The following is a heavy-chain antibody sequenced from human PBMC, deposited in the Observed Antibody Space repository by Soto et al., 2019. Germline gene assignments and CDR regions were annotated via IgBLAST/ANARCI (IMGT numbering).Heavy chain of an antibody. CDR2: ITSSSDTI. V-gene: IGHV3-48*02. Sequence: PGGSLRLSCAASGFTFSSFHMNWVRQAPGRGLEWVAYITSSSDTIYYSDSVKGRFTISRDNGKNSLFLQMNSLRDEDTAVYYCARVSFVFALGAPYYYYYGMDVWGQGTTVTVSS. D-gene: IGHD6-13*01. CDR3: ARVSFVFALGAPYYYYYGMDV. J-gene: IGHJ6*02. CDR1: GFTFSSFH.